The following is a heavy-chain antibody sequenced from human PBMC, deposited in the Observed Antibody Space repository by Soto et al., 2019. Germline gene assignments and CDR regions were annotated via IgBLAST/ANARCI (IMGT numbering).Heavy chain of an antibody. CDR1: GGNFISYA. J-gene: IGHJ6*02. D-gene: IGHD6-13*01. CDR2: ISGSGDST. V-gene: IGHV3-23*01. Sequence: GGSLRLSCAASGGNFISYAMSWVRQATGKGLEWVSAISGSGDSTYYADSVKGRFNISRDNSKNTLYLQMNSLRAEDTAVYYCARDSSSSYYYYGMDVWGQGTTVTVSS. CDR3: ARDSSSSYYYYGMDV.